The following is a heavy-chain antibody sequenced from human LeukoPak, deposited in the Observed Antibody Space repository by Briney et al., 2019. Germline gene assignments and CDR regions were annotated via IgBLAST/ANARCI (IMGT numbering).Heavy chain of an antibody. V-gene: IGHV3-21*06. CDR1: GFTFSINS. D-gene: IGHD5-24*01. CDR3: AREGYNSFDY. Sequence: GGSLRLSCAASGFTFSINSMNWVRQAPGKGLEWVSSITSSSSYIYYADAVKGRFTISRDNAKNLLYLQMNSLRAEDTAVYYCAREGYNSFDYWGQGTLVTVSS. J-gene: IGHJ4*02. CDR2: ITSSSSYI.